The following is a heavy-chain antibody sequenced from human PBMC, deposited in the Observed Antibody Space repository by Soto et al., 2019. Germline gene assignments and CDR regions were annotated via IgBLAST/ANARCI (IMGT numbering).Heavy chain of an antibody. CDR1: GGTFSSYA. CDR3: ARDSITMVRGVIIGPMDV. Sequence: ASVKVSCKASGGTFSSYAISWVRQAPGQGLEWMGGIIPIFGTANYAQKFQGRVTITADESTSTAYMELSSLRSEDTAVYYCARDSITMVRGVIIGPMDVWGQGTTVTVSS. V-gene: IGHV1-69*13. CDR2: IIPIFGTA. D-gene: IGHD3-10*01. J-gene: IGHJ6*02.